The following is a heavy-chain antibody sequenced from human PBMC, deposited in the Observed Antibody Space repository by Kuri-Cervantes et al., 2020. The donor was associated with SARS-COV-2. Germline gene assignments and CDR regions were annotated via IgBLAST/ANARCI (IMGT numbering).Heavy chain of an antibody. J-gene: IGHJ4*02. CDR1: GFTFSSYA. V-gene: IGHV3-64D*08. D-gene: IGHD3-3*01. CDR3: VKTPNYDFWSGYYYFDY. Sequence: GESLKISCSASGFTFSSYAMHWVRQAPGKGLEYVSAISSNGGSTYYADSVKGRFTISRDNSKNTLYLQMSSLRAEGTAVYYCVKTPNYDFWSGYYYFDYWGQGTLVTVSS. CDR2: ISSNGGST.